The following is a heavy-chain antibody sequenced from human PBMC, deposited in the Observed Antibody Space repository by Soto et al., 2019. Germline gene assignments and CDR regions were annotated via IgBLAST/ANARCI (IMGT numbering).Heavy chain of an antibody. CDR1: WVTFDYLW. D-gene: IGHD1-26*01. CDR3: ARGDRGAFDL. CDR2: IHSDGTST. J-gene: IGHJ3*01. Sequence: GGSLRVPCAASWVTFDYLWMHWVRQAPGKGLVWVSRIHSDGTSTTYADSVKGRFTISRDNAKNTLSLQMNSLRAEDTAVYYCARGDRGAFDLWGQGTVVTVS. V-gene: IGHV3-74*01.